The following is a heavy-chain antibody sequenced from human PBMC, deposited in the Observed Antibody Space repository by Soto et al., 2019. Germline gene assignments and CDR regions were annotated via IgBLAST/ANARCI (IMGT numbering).Heavy chain of an antibody. CDR3: ARHFYDFLTGPVPYYFDY. D-gene: IGHD3-9*01. V-gene: IGHV4-39*01. J-gene: IGHJ4*02. Sequence: SETLSLTCTVSGGSISSSTYYWGWIRQPPGKGLEWIGSIYYSGSTYYNPSLKSRVIISVDTSKNQFSLKLRSVTAADTAVYYCARHFYDFLTGPVPYYFDYWGQGTLVTVSS. CDR1: GGSISSSTYY. CDR2: IYYSGST.